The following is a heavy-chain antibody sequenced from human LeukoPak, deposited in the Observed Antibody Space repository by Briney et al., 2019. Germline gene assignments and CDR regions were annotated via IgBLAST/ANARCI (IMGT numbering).Heavy chain of an antibody. CDR1: GGSMTNLY. CDR3: AKGGSTNFYYGDV. Sequence: PSETLSLTCSVSGGSMTNLYWTWIRQPPGKGLEWIGDIYDCGSTRYNTSLEGRVTISVDTSKNQFSLKLSSVTAADTAVYYCAKGGSTNFYYGDVWGQGTTVTVSS. J-gene: IGHJ6*02. D-gene: IGHD2/OR15-2a*01. CDR2: IYDCGST. V-gene: IGHV4-59*01.